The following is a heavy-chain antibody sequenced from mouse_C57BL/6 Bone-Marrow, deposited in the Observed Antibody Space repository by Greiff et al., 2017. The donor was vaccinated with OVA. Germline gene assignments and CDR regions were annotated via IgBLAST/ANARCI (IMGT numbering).Heavy chain of an antibody. CDR1: GYTFTSYG. D-gene: IGHD2-2*01. J-gene: IGHJ3*01. V-gene: IGHV1-58*01. Sequence: EVKLMESGAELVRPGSSVKMSCKTSGYTFTSYGINWVKQRPGPGLEWIGYIYIGNGYTEYNEKFKGKATLTSDTSSRTAYMQLSRLTSEDSGIYFCACYGYDVGVAYWGQGTLVTVSA. CDR3: ACYGYDVGVAY. CDR2: IYIGNGYT.